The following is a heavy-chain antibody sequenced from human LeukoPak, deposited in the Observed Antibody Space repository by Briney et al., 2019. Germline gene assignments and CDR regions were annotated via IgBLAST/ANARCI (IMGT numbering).Heavy chain of an antibody. CDR3: ARDRRYHDSSGYPFFDY. Sequence: GGSLRLSCAASGFTFSDYYMSWIRQAPGKGLEWVAYISSTSDYTKYADSVRGRFTISRDNAKNSVYLQLNSLRGEDAAVYYCARDRRYHDSSGYPFFDYWGQGTLIIVSS. CDR2: ISSTSDYT. CDR1: GFTFSDYY. D-gene: IGHD3-22*01. J-gene: IGHJ4*02. V-gene: IGHV3-11*05.